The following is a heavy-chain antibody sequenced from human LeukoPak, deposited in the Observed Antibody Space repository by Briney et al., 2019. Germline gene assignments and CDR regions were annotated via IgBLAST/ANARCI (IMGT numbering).Heavy chain of an antibody. CDR1: GASIGSYNSY. Sequence: PSETLSLICTVSGASIGSYNSYWGWIRQPPGKGLEWIGSIYHSGSTYYNPSLKSRVTISADFSKNQFSLKLTSVTVAETAVYCCAGDQFSSNWYKDWGPGTLVTVSS. J-gene: IGHJ4*02. D-gene: IGHD6-13*01. CDR3: AGDQFSSNWYKD. CDR2: IYHSGST. V-gene: IGHV4-39*07.